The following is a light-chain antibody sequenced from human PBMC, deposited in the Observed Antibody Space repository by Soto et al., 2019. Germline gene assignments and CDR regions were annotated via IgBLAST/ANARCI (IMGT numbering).Light chain of an antibody. CDR1: QSVSSN. J-gene: IGKJ2*01. CDR3: HQYNHWYS. CDR2: GAS. Sequence: EIVMTQSPATLSVSPGERATLSCRASQSVSSNLAWYQQKPGQAPRLLIYGASTRATDIPARFSGSGSGTEFTLTISSLQSEDSAVYYCHQYNHWYSFGQGTKLEIK. V-gene: IGKV3-15*01.